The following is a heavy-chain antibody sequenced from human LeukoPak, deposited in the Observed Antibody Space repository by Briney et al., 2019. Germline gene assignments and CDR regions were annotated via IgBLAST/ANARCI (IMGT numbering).Heavy chain of an antibody. CDR3: ARGIVVVPAAISLSRPGARFDY. Sequence: SETLSLTCAVYGGSFSGYYWSWIRQPPGKGLEWIGEINHSGSTNCNPSLKSRVTISVDTSKNQFSLKLSSVTAADTAVYYCARGIVVVPAAISLSRPGARFDYWGQGTLVTVSS. J-gene: IGHJ4*02. V-gene: IGHV4-34*01. CDR2: INHSGST. D-gene: IGHD2-2*02. CDR1: GGSFSGYY.